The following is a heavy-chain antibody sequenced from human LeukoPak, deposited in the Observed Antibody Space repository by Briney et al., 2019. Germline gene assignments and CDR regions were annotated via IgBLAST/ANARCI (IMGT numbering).Heavy chain of an antibody. Sequence: GGSLRLSCAASGFTFSSYAMSWVRQAPGKGLEWASAISGSGGSTYYADSVKGRFTISRDNSKNTLYLQMNSLRAEDTAVYYCAKDLLIAVAGIDYWGQGTLVTVSS. CDR2: ISGSGGST. D-gene: IGHD6-19*01. CDR3: AKDLLIAVAGIDY. CDR1: GFTFSSYA. J-gene: IGHJ4*02. V-gene: IGHV3-23*01.